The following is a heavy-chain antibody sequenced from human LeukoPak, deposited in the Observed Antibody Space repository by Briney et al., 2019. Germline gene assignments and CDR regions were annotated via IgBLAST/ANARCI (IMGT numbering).Heavy chain of an antibody. CDR2: IKQDGSEK. J-gene: IGHJ6*03. D-gene: IGHD5-18*01. Sequence: GGSLRLSCADSGFTFSSYWMSWVRQAPGKGLEWVANIKQDGSEKYYVDSVKGRFTISRDNAKNSLYLQMNSLRAEDTAVYYCARDGYSYGGYYYYYYMDVWGKGTTVTVSS. V-gene: IGHV3-7*01. CDR3: ARDGYSYGGYYYYYYMDV. CDR1: GFTFSSYW.